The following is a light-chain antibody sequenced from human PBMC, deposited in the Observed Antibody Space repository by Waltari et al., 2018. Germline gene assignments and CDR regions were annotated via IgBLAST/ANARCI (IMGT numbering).Light chain of an antibody. CDR1: SGINVGTYR. CDR3: MIYYSSAWV. J-gene: IGLJ3*02. CDR2: YRSDSVR. Sequence: QAVLTQPSSLSASPGASASLTCTLRSGINVGTYRIYWYQQKPGSPPHYLLRYRSDSVRPQGSGVPSRFSGCNDASANAGIFLISGLQSEDEADYYCMIYYSSAWVFGGGTKLSVL. V-gene: IGLV5-45*02.